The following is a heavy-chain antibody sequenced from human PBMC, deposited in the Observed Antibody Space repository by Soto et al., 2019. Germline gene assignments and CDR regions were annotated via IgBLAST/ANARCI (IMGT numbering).Heavy chain of an antibody. D-gene: IGHD6-6*01. Sequence: GGSLRLSCAASGFTFSNYAMSWVRQAPGKGLEWVSAISSSGGSTYYADSVKGRFIISRDNSKNTLYLQMNSLRAEDTAVYYCAKRPEGTGNYWGQGTLVTVSS. J-gene: IGHJ4*02. V-gene: IGHV3-23*01. CDR1: GFTFSNYA. CDR3: AKRPEGTGNY. CDR2: ISSSGGST.